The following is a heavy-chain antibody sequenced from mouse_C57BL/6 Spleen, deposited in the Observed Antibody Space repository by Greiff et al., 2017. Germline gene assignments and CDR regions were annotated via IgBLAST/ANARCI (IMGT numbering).Heavy chain of an antibody. V-gene: IGHV1-26*01. CDR3: ARGDDGHWYFDV. CDR2: INPNNGGT. CDR1: GYTFTDYY. Sequence: VQLQQSGPELVKPGASVKISCKASGYTFTDYYMNWVKQSHGKSLEWIGDINPNNGGTSYNQKFKGKATLTVDKSSSTAHMELRSLTSEDSAVYYCARGDDGHWYFDVWGTGTTVTVSS. J-gene: IGHJ1*03. D-gene: IGHD2-12*01.